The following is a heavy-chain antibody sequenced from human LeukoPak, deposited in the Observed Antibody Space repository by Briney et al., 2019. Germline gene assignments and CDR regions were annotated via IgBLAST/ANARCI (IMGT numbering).Heavy chain of an antibody. Sequence: GGSLRLSCAASGFTFSSHGMHWLRQAPGKGLEWVAVIPYDGSNKYYTDSVKGRFTISRDNSKNTLYLQMNSLRAEDTAVYYCAKNRVPTAITPDSWGQGTLVTVSS. D-gene: IGHD2-2*02. V-gene: IGHV3-30*18. CDR3: AKNRVPTAITPDS. J-gene: IGHJ5*01. CDR1: GFTFSSHG. CDR2: IPYDGSNK.